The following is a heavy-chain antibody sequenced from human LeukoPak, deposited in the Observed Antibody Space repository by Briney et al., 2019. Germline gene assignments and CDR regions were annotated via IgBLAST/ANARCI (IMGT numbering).Heavy chain of an antibody. J-gene: IGHJ4*02. D-gene: IGHD2-2*01. CDR1: GFTFSSYG. V-gene: IGHV3-30*02. Sequence: GGSLRLSCAASGFTFSSYGMHWVRQAPGKGLEWVAFIRYDGSNKYYADSVKGRFTISRDNSKNTLYLQMNSLRAEDTAVYYCARELGYCSSTSCYGIDYWGQGTLVTVSS. CDR2: IRYDGSNK. CDR3: ARELGYCSSTSCYGIDY.